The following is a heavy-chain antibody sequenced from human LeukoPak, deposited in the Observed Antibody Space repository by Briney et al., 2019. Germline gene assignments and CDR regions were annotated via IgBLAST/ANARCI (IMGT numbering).Heavy chain of an antibody. CDR2: ISYDGSNK. CDR3: AKDHHLYYYDSSGYSHDLDY. CDR1: GFTFSSYG. V-gene: IGHV3-30*18. J-gene: IGHJ4*02. Sequence: GALRLSCAASGFTFSSYGMHWVRQAPGKGLEWVAVISYDGSNKYYADSVKGRFTISRDNSKNTLYLQMNSLRAEDTAVYYCAKDHHLYYYDSSGYSHDLDYWGQGTLVTVSS. D-gene: IGHD3-22*01.